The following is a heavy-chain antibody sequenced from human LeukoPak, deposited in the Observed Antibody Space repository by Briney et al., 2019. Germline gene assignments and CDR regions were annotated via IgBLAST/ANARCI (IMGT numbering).Heavy chain of an antibody. Sequence: SETLSLTCTVSGGSISSSSYYWGWIRQPPGKGLEWIGSIYYSGSTCYNPSLKSRVTISVDTSKNQFSLKLSSVTAADTAVYYCARHGDGYFDLGYYYYMDVWGKGTTVTVSS. CDR2: IYYSGST. CDR3: ARHGDGYFDLGYYYYMDV. V-gene: IGHV4-39*01. D-gene: IGHD2-21*02. CDR1: GGSISSSSYY. J-gene: IGHJ6*03.